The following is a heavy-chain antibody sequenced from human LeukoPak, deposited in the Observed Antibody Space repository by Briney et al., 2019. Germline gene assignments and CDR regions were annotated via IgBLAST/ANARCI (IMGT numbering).Heavy chain of an antibody. CDR1: GYSFTSYW. D-gene: IGHD2-15*01. CDR3: ARAGYCSGGSCYYYYYGMDV. CDR2: IYPGDSDT. Sequence: GESLKISCKGSGYSFTSYWIGWVREMPGKGLEWMGIIYPGDSDTRYSPSFQGQVTISADKSISTAYLQWSSLKASDTAMYYCARAGYCSGGSCYYYYYGMDVWGQGTTVTVSS. V-gene: IGHV5-51*01. J-gene: IGHJ6*02.